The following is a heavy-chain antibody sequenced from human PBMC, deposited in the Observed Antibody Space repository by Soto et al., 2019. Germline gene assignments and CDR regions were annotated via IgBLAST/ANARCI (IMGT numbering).Heavy chain of an antibody. CDR2: ISSSSSYT. J-gene: IGHJ4*02. V-gene: IGHV3-11*06. CDR1: GFTFSDYY. D-gene: IGHD3-22*01. CDR3: ARDPYYYDSSGYYPSDY. Sequence: QVQPVESGGGLVKPGGSLRLSCAASGFTFSDYYMSWIRQAPGKGLEWVSYISSSSSYTNYADSVKGRFTISRDNAKNSLYLQMNSLRAEDTAVYYCARDPYYYDSSGYYPSDYWGQGTLVTVSS.